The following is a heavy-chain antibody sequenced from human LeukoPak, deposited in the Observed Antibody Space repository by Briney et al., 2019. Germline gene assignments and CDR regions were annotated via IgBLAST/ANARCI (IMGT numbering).Heavy chain of an antibody. Sequence: PGGSLRLSCAASAFTVSSYAMSWVRQAPGKGLEWVRLISSSGGSAYYADSVKGRFTISRDNSKNTLYLQMNSLRAEDTAVYYYPEGPQLGSGEHPHYWGQRTLVTVSS. CDR1: AFTVSSYA. J-gene: IGHJ4*02. CDR2: ISSSGGSA. D-gene: IGHD2-15*01. CDR3: PEGPQLGSGEHPHY. V-gene: IGHV3-23*01.